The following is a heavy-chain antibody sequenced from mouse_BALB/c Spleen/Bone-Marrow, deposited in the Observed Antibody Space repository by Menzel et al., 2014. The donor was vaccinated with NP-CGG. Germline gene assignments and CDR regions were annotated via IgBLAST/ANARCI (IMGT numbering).Heavy chain of an antibody. Sequence: EVKLRESGPELVKPGASVKISCMASGYSFTDYIILWVKQSRGKSLEWIGNINPHYGGTSYIMKFKGKATLTVDKSSSTAYMQLNSLTSEDSAVYYCARANWADYWGQGTTLTVSS. D-gene: IGHD4-1*01. V-gene: IGHV1-39*01. CDR1: GYSFTDYI. J-gene: IGHJ2*01. CDR2: INPHYGGT. CDR3: ARANWADY.